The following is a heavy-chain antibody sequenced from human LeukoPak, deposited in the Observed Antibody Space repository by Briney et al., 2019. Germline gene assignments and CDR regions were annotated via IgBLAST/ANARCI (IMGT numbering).Heavy chain of an antibody. D-gene: IGHD2-8*02. CDR1: GFTFRSHW. J-gene: IGHJ4*02. V-gene: IGHV3-7*01. CDR2: INQDERDR. CDR3: ARDHTEYYFDY. Sequence: GGSLRLSCAASGFTFRSHWMSWVRQAPGKGLEWVANINQDERDRYYVDSVKGRFTISRDNAKNSLYLQMNSLRAEDTAVYYCARDHTEYYFDYWGQGTLVTVSS.